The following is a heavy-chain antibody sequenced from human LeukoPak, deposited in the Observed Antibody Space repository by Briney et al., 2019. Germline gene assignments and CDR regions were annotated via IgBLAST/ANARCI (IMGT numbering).Heavy chain of an antibody. V-gene: IGHV4-59*01. Sequence: SETLSLTCTVSGGSISSYYWSWIRQPPGEGLEWIGYIYYSGSTNYNPSLKSRVTISVDTSKNQFSLKLSSVTAADTAVYYCARAPYGYSSSWYFDYWGQGTLVTVSS. CDR3: ARAPYGYSSSWYFDY. J-gene: IGHJ4*02. CDR1: GGSISSYY. D-gene: IGHD6-13*01. CDR2: IYYSGST.